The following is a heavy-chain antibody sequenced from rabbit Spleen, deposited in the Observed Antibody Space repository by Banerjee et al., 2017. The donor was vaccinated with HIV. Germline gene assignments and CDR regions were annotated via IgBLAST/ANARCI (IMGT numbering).Heavy chain of an antibody. V-gene: IGHV1S47*01. J-gene: IGHJ6*01. CDR3: ARDTSSSFSSYGMDL. D-gene: IGHD1-1*01. Sequence: ELVESGGGLVQPGESLKLSCKASGFDFSSYGISWVRQSPGKGPEWIACIYPGFGIRNYATSVKGRFAISSDNAQNTVFLQMTSLTASDTATYFCARDTSSSFSSYGMDLWGQGTLVTVS. CDR1: GFDFSSYG. CDR2: IYPGFGIR.